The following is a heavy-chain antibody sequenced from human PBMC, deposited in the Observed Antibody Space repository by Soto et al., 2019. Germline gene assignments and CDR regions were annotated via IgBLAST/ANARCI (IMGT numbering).Heavy chain of an antibody. Sequence: SVKVSCKASGGTFSSYAINWVRQAPGQGLEWMGGIIPIFDTANSAQKFQDRLTITADESTSTAYMELSSLRSEDTAVYYCARGTCSGGTCYSVFDYWGQGALVTVSS. CDR2: IIPIFDTA. J-gene: IGHJ4*02. CDR1: GGTFSSYA. D-gene: IGHD2-15*01. CDR3: ARGTCSGGTCYSVFDY. V-gene: IGHV1-69*13.